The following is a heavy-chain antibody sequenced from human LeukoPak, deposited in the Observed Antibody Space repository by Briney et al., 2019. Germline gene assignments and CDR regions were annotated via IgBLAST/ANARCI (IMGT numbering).Heavy chain of an antibody. J-gene: IGHJ4*02. V-gene: IGHV3-30-3*01. CDR1: GFTFSSYA. CDR2: ISYDGSNK. Sequence: GGSLRLSCAASGFTFSSYAMHWVRQAPGKGLEWVAVISYDGSNKYYADSVKGRFTISRDNSKNTLYLQMNSLRAEDTAVYYCAKEEGLVEMATTLAYWGQGTLVTVSS. D-gene: IGHD5-24*01. CDR3: AKEEGLVEMATTLAY.